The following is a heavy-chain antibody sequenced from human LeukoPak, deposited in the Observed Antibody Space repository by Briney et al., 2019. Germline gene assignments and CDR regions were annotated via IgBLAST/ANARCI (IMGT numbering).Heavy chain of an antibody. Sequence: TVKVSCKASGGTFSSYAISWVRQAPGQGLEWMGGIIPIFGTANYAQKFQGRVTITTDESTSTAYMELSSLRSEDTAVYYCARGTYCSGGSCYYTFDYWGQGTLVTVSS. D-gene: IGHD2-15*01. J-gene: IGHJ4*02. CDR1: GGTFSSYA. CDR3: ARGTYCSGGSCYYTFDY. V-gene: IGHV1-69*05. CDR2: IIPIFGTA.